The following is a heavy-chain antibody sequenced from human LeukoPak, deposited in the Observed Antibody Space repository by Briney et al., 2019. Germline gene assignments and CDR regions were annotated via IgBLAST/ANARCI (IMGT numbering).Heavy chain of an antibody. D-gene: IGHD6-13*01. CDR3: AASSWYGSFDY. Sequence: SETLSLTCTVSGGSISSYYWSWIRQPPGKGLEWTGYIYYSGSTNYNPSLKSRVTISVDTSKNQFSLKLSSVTAADTAVYYCAASSWYGSFDYWGQGTLVTVSS. V-gene: IGHV4-59*08. CDR1: GGSISSYY. CDR2: IYYSGST. J-gene: IGHJ4*02.